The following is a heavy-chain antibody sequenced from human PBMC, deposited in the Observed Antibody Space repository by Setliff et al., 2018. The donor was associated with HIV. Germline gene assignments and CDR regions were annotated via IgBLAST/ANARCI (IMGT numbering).Heavy chain of an antibody. V-gene: IGHV3-21*01. Sequence: GGSLRLSCAASEFTFSSYSMNWVRQAPGKGLEWVSSISSSSSYIYYADSVKGRFTISRDNAKNTLYLQMNSLRAEDTAVYYCARLRYCSGGSCSTDDYWGQGTLVTVSS. CDR1: EFTFSSYS. CDR3: ARLRYCSGGSCSTDDY. D-gene: IGHD2-15*01. J-gene: IGHJ4*02. CDR2: ISSSSSYI.